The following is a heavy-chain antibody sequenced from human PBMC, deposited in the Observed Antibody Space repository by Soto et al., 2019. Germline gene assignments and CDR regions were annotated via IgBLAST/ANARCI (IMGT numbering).Heavy chain of an antibody. V-gene: IGHV4-30-4*01. CDR2: IYYSGST. CDR1: RGSRSSGDYY. J-gene: IGHJ5*01. D-gene: IGHD3-10*01. Sequence: SETLSLTCTVSRGSRSSGDYYWSWIRQPPGKGLERIGYIYYSGSTYYNPSLKSRVTISVDTSKNQFSLKLSSVTAADTAVYSCARGCPYYRRELYFSWAQGTLVIVSS. CDR3: ARGCPYYRRELYFS.